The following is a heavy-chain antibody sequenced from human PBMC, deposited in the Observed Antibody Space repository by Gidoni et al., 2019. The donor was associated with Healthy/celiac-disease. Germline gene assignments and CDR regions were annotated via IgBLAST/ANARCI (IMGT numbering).Heavy chain of an antibody. CDR2: IIPILGIA. V-gene: IGHV1-69*04. J-gene: IGHJ3*02. CDR3: ARGLDGYKFDAFDI. Sequence: QVQLVQSGAEVKKPGSSVKVSCKASGGTFSSYAISWVRQAPGQGLEWMGRIIPILGIANYAQKFQGRVTITADKSTSTAYMELSSLRSEDTAVYYCARGLDGYKFDAFDIWGQGTMVTVSS. D-gene: IGHD5-12*01. CDR1: GGTFSSYA.